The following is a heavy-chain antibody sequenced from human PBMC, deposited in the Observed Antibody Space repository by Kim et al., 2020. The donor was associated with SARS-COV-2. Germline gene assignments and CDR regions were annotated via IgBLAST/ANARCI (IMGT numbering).Heavy chain of an antibody. CDR3: AKEPPAAPGIAVAGTGYFDY. CDR2: ISGSGGST. Sequence: GGSLRLSCAASGFTFSSYAMSWVRQAPGKGLEWVSAISGSGGSTYYADSVKGRFTISRDNSKNTLYLQMNSLRAEDTAVYYCAKEPPAAPGIAVAGTGYFDYWGQGTLVTVSS. D-gene: IGHD6-19*01. V-gene: IGHV3-23*01. CDR1: GFTFSSYA. J-gene: IGHJ4*02.